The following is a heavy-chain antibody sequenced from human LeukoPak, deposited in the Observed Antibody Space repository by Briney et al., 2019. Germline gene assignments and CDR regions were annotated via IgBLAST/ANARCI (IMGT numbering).Heavy chain of an antibody. V-gene: IGHV3-49*03. CDR2: TRSKSYGGTT. Sequence: GGSLRLSCTASGFTFGDYTMSWFRQAPGKGLEWVGFTRSKSYGGTTEYAASVKGRFTISRDDSKSIAYLQMNSLKTEDTAVYYCTRVRAYGSGSLYFDYWGQGTLVTVSS. J-gene: IGHJ4*02. D-gene: IGHD3-10*01. CDR1: GFTFGDYT. CDR3: TRVRAYGSGSLYFDY.